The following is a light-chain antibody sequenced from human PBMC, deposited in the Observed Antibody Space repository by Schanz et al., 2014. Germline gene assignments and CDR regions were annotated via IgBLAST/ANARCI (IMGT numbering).Light chain of an antibody. Sequence: QSALTQPASVSGSPGQSITISCTGTSTDVGGYDYVSWYQQHPDKAPKLIIYDVNNRPSGVPDRFSGSKSGNTASLTVSGLQAEDEADYYCSSYTSSGSLEFGGGTKLTVL. CDR3: SSYTSSGSLE. CDR2: DVN. J-gene: IGLJ3*02. CDR1: STDVGGYDY. V-gene: IGLV2-14*03.